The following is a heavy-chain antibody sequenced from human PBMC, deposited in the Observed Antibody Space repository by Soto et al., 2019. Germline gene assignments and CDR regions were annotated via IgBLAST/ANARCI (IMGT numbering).Heavy chain of an antibody. V-gene: IGHV3-23*01. CDR2: ISPTGDAT. CDR1: GFTFTIFG. CDR3: TRDPRMHLEH. Sequence: EVVLLQSGGGLEQPGNSLRLSCAASGFTFTIFGMNWVRQVPGKGLEWVSMISPTGDATYYADSVRGRFTISRDNSKNILYLQMDSLRVEDTAVYYCTRDPRMHLEHWGQGSRVTVSS. J-gene: IGHJ1*01.